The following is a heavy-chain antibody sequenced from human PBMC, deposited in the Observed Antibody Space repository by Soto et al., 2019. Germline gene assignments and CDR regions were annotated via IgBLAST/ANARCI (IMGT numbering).Heavy chain of an antibody. D-gene: IGHD6-19*01. CDR1: GFSLSSTRVA. Sequence: QITLKESGPTLVKPTQTLTLTCTFSGFSLSSTRVAVGWIRQPPGKALEWLALIYWDDDKRYSPFLKSSLTITKDTSKNLVVLTMTNMDPVDTATYYCAHSVVAGLGYYFDYWGQGTLVTVSS. CDR2: IYWDDDK. V-gene: IGHV2-5*02. CDR3: AHSVVAGLGYYFDY. J-gene: IGHJ4*02.